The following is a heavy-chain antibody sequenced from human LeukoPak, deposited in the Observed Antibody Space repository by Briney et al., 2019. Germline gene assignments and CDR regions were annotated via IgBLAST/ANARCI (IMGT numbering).Heavy chain of an antibody. D-gene: IGHD6-19*01. CDR3: AKDTWGSSGWYPLDY. CDR1: GFTFSSYG. Sequence: GGFLRLSCAASGFTFSSYGMHWVRQAPGKGLEWVAFIRYDGSNKYYADSVKGRFTISRDNSKNTLYLQMNSLRAEDTAVYYCAKDTWGSSGWYPLDYWGQGTLVTVSS. J-gene: IGHJ4*02. V-gene: IGHV3-30*02. CDR2: IRYDGSNK.